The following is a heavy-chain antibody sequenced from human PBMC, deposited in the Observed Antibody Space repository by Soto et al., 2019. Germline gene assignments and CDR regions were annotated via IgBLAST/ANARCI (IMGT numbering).Heavy chain of an antibody. V-gene: IGHV1-69*13. D-gene: IGHD7-27*01. CDR1: GGTFSTSA. CDR2: IIPVFGTP. CDR3: ATQLTGDLDF. J-gene: IGHJ4*02. Sequence: QVKLVQSGAEVRKPGSSVKVSCVASGGTFSTSAMNWVRQAPGQGLEWVGGIIPVFGTPTYAQSLQGRVTITVDVSTTTAYMELTRLRPEDTAVYYCATQLTGDLDFWGQGTLVIVSS.